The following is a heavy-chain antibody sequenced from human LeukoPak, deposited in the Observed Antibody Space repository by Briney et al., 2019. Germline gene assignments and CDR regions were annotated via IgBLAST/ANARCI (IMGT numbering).Heavy chain of an antibody. Sequence: GGSLRLSCAASGFTFSSYAMHWVRQAPGKGLEWVAVISYDGSNKYYADSVKGRFTISRDNSKNTLYLQMNSLRAEDTAVYYCARDRSNYCTNGVCNIFDYWGQGTLVTVSS. CDR1: GFTFSSYA. CDR2: ISYDGSNK. CDR3: ARDRSNYCTNGVCNIFDY. J-gene: IGHJ4*02. D-gene: IGHD2-8*01. V-gene: IGHV3-30-3*01.